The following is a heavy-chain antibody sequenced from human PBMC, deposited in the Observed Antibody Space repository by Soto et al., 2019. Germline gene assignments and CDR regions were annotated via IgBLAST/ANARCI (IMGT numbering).Heavy chain of an antibody. J-gene: IGHJ6*03. CDR3: ASLRDYYYYMDV. CDR1: GFTFSSYS. Sequence: EGQLVESGGGLVKPGGSLRLSFAASGFTFSSYSMNWVRQAPGKGLEWVSSISSSSSYIYYADSVKGRFTISRDNAKNSLYLQMNSLRAEDTAVYYCASLRDYYYYMDVWGKGTTVTVSS. V-gene: IGHV3-21*01. CDR2: ISSSSSYI.